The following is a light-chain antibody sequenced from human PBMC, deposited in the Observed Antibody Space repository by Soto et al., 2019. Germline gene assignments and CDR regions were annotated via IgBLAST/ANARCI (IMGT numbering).Light chain of an antibody. CDR2: DAS. CDR3: QQYNSYSRP. V-gene: IGKV1-5*01. J-gene: IGKJ2*01. Sequence: DIQMTQSPSTLSASVGDRVTITCRASESMSRWLAWYQQNPGKAPKLLIYDASDLDSGVTSRFSGSGSGTEFTLTISSLQPDDFATYYCQQYNSYSRPFGQGTKLEI. CDR1: ESMSRW.